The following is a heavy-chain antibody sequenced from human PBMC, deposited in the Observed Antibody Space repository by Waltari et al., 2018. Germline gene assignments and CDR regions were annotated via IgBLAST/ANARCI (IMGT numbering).Heavy chain of an antibody. J-gene: IGHJ6*02. CDR2: IIPILGIA. Sequence: QVQLVQSGAEVKKPGSSVKVSCKASGGTFSSYTISWVRQAPGQGLEWMGRIIPILGIANYAQKFQGRVTITADKSTSTAYMELSSLRSEDTAVYYCARSPVTMVVRGVPPYYYGMDVWGQGTTVTVSS. D-gene: IGHD3-10*01. V-gene: IGHV1-69*02. CDR1: GGTFSSYT. CDR3: ARSPVTMVVRGVPPYYYGMDV.